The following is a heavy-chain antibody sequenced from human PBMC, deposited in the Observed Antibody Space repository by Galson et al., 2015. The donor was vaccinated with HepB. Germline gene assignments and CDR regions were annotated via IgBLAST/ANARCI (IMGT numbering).Heavy chain of an antibody. CDR1: GFSLSTSGVG. D-gene: IGHD5-18*01. CDR3: AHKGPKTDTAMATPVYFDY. Sequence: PALVKPTQTLTLTCTFSGFSLSTSGVGVGWIRQPPGKALEWLALIYWDDDKRYSPSLKSRLTITKDTSKNQVVLTMTNMDPVDTATYYCAHKGPKTDTAMATPVYFDYWGQGTLVTVSS. V-gene: IGHV2-5*02. J-gene: IGHJ4*02. CDR2: IYWDDDK.